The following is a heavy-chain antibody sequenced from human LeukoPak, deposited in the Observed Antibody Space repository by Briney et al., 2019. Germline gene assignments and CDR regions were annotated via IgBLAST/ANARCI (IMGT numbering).Heavy chain of an antibody. V-gene: IGHV1-2*02. D-gene: IGHD3-10*01. CDR2: VNPNSGGT. CDR3: ARAGAARSYYYGMDV. CDR1: GYTFTGYY. Sequence: ASVKVSCKASGYTFTGYYMHWVRQAPGQGLEWMGWVNPNSGGTNYAQKFQGRVTMTRDTSISTAYMELSRLRSDDTAVYYCARAGAARSYYYGMDVWGQGTTVTVSS. J-gene: IGHJ6*02.